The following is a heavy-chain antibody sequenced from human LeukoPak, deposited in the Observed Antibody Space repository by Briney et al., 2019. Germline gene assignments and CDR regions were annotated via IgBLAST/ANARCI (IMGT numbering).Heavy chain of an antibody. Sequence: GASVKVSCKASGGTFSSYAISWVRQAPGQGLEWMGWINPNSGGTNYAQKFQGRVTMTRDTSISTAYMELSRLRSDDTAVYYYARGVRLPPYYYYYYMDVWGKGTTVTVSS. J-gene: IGHJ6*03. V-gene: IGHV1-2*02. D-gene: IGHD4-11*01. CDR1: GGTFSSYA. CDR2: INPNSGGT. CDR3: ARGVRLPPYYYYYYMDV.